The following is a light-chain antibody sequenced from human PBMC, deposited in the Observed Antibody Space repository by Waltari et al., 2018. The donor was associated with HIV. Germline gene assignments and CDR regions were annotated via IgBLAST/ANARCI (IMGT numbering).Light chain of an antibody. V-gene: IGLV4-69*01. J-gene: IGLJ3*02. Sequence: QVVVTQSPSASASLGASVTLTGTLSSDYSSNAIEWHTQHPGKGPRYLMHVNSDGTHMKGEGIPDRFSGSNSGPERYLTISSLQSEDEADYYCKTWGTALEVFGGGTRLTVL. CDR3: KTWGTALEV. CDR1: SDYSSNA. CDR2: VNSDGTH.